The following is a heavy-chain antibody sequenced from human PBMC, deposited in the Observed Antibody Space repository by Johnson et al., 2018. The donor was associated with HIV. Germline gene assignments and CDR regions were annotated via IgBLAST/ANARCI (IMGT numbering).Heavy chain of an antibody. V-gene: IGHV3-74*01. CDR2: INSDGSST. J-gene: IGHJ3*02. CDR3: ARDIMYLYAFDI. CDR1: GFTFSSYW. D-gene: IGHD3-16*01. Sequence: VQLVESGGGLVQPGGSLRLSCAASGFTFSSYWMHWVRQAPGKGLVWVSRINSDGSSTSYADSVKGRFTISRDNAKNSLYLQMNSLRAEDTALYYCARDIMYLYAFDIWGQGTMVTVSS.